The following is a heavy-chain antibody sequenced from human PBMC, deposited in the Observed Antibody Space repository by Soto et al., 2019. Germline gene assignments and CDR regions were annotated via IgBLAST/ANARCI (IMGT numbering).Heavy chain of an antibody. J-gene: IGHJ3*01. V-gene: IGHV6-1*01. Sequence: QGQLQQSGPGLVKPSQPLSLTCAISGDSVSSDITSWNWIRQSPSSGLEWLGRTYYRSKWFHDYAASVKSRITINPDTSKNQFSLELNSMTPEDTAVYYCARGNALDVWGQGTVVTVSS. CDR3: ARGNALDV. CDR2: TYYRSKWFH. CDR1: GDSVSSDITS. D-gene: IGHD3-10*01.